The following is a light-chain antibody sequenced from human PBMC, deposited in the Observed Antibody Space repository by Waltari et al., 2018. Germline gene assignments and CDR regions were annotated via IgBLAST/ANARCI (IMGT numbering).Light chain of an antibody. CDR1: QSVGNN. CDR2: GAS. J-gene: IGKJ1*01. Sequence: EIVMTQSPATLSVSPGEWATLSCRASQSVGNNLVWYQHKPGQAPRLLMYGASIRSVDFPSRFSGSGSGTEFTLTISGLQSEDFALYYCQQYYNWPRTFGQGTKVEIK. CDR3: QQYYNWPRT. V-gene: IGKV3D-15*01.